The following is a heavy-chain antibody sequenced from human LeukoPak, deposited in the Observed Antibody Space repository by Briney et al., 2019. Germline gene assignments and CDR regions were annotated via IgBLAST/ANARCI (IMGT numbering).Heavy chain of an antibody. CDR2: IRYDGSNK. V-gene: IGHV3-30*02. D-gene: IGHD4-23*01. J-gene: IGHJ4*02. CDR1: GFTFSSYG. CDR3: AKALRWTLDY. Sequence: GGSLRLSCAASGFTFSSYGMHWVRQAPGKGPEWVAFIRYDGSNKYYADSVKGRFTISRDNSKNTLYLQMNSLRAEDTAVYYCAKALRWTLDYWGQGTLVTVSS.